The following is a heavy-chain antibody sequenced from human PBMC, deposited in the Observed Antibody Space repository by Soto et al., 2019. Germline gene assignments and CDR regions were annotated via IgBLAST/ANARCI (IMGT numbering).Heavy chain of an antibody. J-gene: IGHJ3*02. D-gene: IGHD3-22*01. CDR2: INPNSGGT. CDR3: ARDYYDSSGYYNAFDI. CDR1: GYTFTGYY. V-gene: IGHV1-2*02. Sequence: SGKVSFKASGYTFTGYYMHWVRQAPGQGLEWMGWINPNSGGTNYAQKFQGRVAMTRDTSISTAYMELSRLRSDDTAVYYCARDYYDSSGYYNAFDIWGQGTMVTVSS.